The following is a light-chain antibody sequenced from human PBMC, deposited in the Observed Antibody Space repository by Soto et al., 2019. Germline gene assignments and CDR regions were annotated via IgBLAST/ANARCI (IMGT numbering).Light chain of an antibody. J-gene: IGLJ1*01. CDR3: FSFTTTSTHV. V-gene: IGLV2-14*02. CDR1: SNDVGGYNL. Sequence: QSALTQPASVSGSPGQSITISCTGTSNDVGGYNLVSWYQQHPGKAPKLIIYEASERPSGVSDRFSGSRSGNTASLTISGLQVEDEAEYFCFSFTTTSTHVFGTGTKLTVL. CDR2: EAS.